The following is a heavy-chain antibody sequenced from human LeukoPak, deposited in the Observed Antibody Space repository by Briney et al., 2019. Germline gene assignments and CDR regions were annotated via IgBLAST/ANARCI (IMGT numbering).Heavy chain of an antibody. D-gene: IGHD2-8*01. Sequence: GGSLRLSCAASGFTFSSYAMHWVRQAPGKGLEWVAVISYDGSNKYYADSVKGRFTISRDNSKNTLYLQMNSLRAEDTAVNYCARDVRPLRSTYYYYGMDVWGQGTTVTVSS. CDR1: GFTFSSYA. CDR3: ARDVRPLRSTYYYYGMDV. CDR2: ISYDGSNK. V-gene: IGHV3-30*04. J-gene: IGHJ6*02.